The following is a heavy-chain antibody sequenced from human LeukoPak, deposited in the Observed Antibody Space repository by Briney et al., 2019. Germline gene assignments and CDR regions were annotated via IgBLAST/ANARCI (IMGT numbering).Heavy chain of an antibody. V-gene: IGHV3-33*06. J-gene: IGHJ3*02. D-gene: IGHD5-12*01. CDR2: IWYDGSNK. Sequence: PGGSLRLSCAASGFTFSSYGMHWVRQAPGKGLEWVAVIWYDGSNKHYADSVKGRFTISRDNSKNTLYLQMNSLRAEDTAVYYCAKSNGYDSLGAFDIWGQGTMVTVSS. CDR3: AKSNGYDSLGAFDI. CDR1: GFTFSSYG.